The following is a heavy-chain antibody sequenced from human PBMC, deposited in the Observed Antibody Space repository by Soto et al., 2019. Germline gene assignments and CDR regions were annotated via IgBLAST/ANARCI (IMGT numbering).Heavy chain of an antibody. CDR3: ARDGGIAVAGFGANWFDP. CDR1: GVTFSIYG. V-gene: IGHV3-33*01. J-gene: IGHJ5*02. Sequence: PAGCLGLSCAASGVTFSIYGMDWVLQAPGKGLEWVAVIWYDGSNKYYADSVKGRFTISGDNSKNTLYLQMNSLRAEDTAVYYCARDGGIAVAGFGANWFDPWGQGTLVTVSS. D-gene: IGHD6-19*01. CDR2: IWYDGSNK.